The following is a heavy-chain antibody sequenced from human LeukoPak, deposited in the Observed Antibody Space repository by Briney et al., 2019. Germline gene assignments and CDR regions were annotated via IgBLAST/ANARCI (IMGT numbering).Heavy chain of an antibody. D-gene: IGHD6-19*01. J-gene: IGHJ6*02. CDR2: VYSGGTT. CDR1: GFTVSENY. V-gene: IGHV3-66*01. CDR3: VRDRWPGLGDF. Sequence: GGSLRLSCAASGFTVSENYMSWVRQAPGKGLEWVSIVYSGGTTYYADPVKGRFTISRDNSKNTLYLQMRSRRAEDTAVYYCVRDRWPGLGDFWGQGTTVTVSS.